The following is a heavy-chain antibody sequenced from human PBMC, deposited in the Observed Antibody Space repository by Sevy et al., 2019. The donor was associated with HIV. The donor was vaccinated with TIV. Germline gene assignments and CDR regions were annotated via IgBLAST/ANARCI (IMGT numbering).Heavy chain of an antibody. J-gene: IGHJ4*02. CDR1: GYTFTDYW. Sequence: ASVKVSCKASGYTFTDYWIHWVRQAPGQGLEWTGRIKPSGGAPNYARMFQDRITVTSDTSITTAYLELNYLSSDDTAVYYCARTIVSGTMVDIDYWGQGTLVTVSS. D-gene: IGHD1-26*01. CDR3: ARTIVSGTMVDIDY. CDR2: IKPSGGAP. V-gene: IGHV1-2*06.